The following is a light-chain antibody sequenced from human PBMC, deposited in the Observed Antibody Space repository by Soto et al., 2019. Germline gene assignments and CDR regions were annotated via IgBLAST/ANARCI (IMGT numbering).Light chain of an antibody. J-gene: IGKJ2*01. V-gene: IGKV3-20*01. Sequence: IVLTQSPGTLSLSPGESATLSCRASQSIMSSYVAWYQQKPGQAPRLLIYAASARATGLPDRFSGSGSGTDVTRTIIRLEPDDCAIYYCHCHDFGNSAVDSFGQGTKLDI. CDR2: AAS. CDR3: HCHDFGNSAVDS. CDR1: QSIMSSY.